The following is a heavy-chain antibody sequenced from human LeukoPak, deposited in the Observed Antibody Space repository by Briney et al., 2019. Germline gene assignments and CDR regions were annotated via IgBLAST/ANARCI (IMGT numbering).Heavy chain of an antibody. CDR1: GDSVSSYY. Sequence: SETLSLTCTAPGDSVSSYYWSWIRQPPGKGLEWIGHFYNSGSTNYNPSLKSRVAISVDTSKNQFSLKLSSVTAADTAVYFCARANSGYDPFDYWGQGTLVTVSS. CDR3: ARANSGYDPFDY. CDR2: FYNSGST. V-gene: IGHV4-59*02. J-gene: IGHJ4*02. D-gene: IGHD5-12*01.